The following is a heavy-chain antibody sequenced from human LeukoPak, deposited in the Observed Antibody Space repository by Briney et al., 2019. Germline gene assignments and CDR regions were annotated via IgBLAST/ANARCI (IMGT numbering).Heavy chain of an antibody. CDR2: ISSSSSYI. CDR1: GFTFSGYS. D-gene: IGHD2-15*01. V-gene: IGHV3-21*01. Sequence: GGSLRLSCAASGFTFSGYSMNWVRQAPGKGLEWVSSISSSSSYIYYADSVKGRFTISRDNAKNSLYLQMNSLRAEDTAVYYCARRLVAPYYYYYYYMDVWGKGTTVTVSS. CDR3: ARRLVAPYYYYYYYMDV. J-gene: IGHJ6*03.